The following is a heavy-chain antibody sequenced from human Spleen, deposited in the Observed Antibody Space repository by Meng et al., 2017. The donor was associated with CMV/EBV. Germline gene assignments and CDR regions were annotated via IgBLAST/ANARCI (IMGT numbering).Heavy chain of an antibody. CDR3: ARATPYGSGSYYWEPTFDY. Sequence: FSSSAISWVRQPPHQGLEWVGGILPIVGAANYAQKFQGSVTITTDESTSTAYMELSSLRSEDTAVYYCARATPYGSGSYYWEPTFDYWGQGTLVTVSS. V-gene: IGHV1-69*05. CDR2: ILPIVGAA. J-gene: IGHJ4*02. CDR1: FSSSA. D-gene: IGHD3-10*01.